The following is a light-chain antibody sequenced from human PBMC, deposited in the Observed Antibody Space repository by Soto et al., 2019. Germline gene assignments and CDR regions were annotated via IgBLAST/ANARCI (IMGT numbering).Light chain of an antibody. CDR1: SSDVGSYNY. V-gene: IGLV2-14*01. J-gene: IGLJ1*01. CDR2: EVT. CDR3: SSYSSSTTHYV. Sequence: QSVLTQPASVSGSPGQSITMSCTGTSSDVGSYNYVSWYQQHPGKAPKLMIFEVTKRPSGVSNRFSGSKSDNTASLTISGLQPEDEADYYCSSYSSSTTHYVFGTGTKLTVL.